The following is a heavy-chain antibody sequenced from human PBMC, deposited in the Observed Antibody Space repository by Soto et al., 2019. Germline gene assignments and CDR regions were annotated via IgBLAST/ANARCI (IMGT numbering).Heavy chain of an antibody. D-gene: IGHD3-22*01. CDR3: ARVYYESRGPTKYRAFDF. CDR1: GFILSDYS. Sequence: GGSLRLSCAASGFILSDYSMSWVRQSPGKGLEGVANIKQDGGEEDYVDSVKGRLTISRDNAKNSLYLQMNSLRAEDTAVYYCARVYYESRGPTKYRAFDFWGQGTMVTVSS. CDR2: IKQDGGEE. J-gene: IGHJ3*01. V-gene: IGHV3-7*01.